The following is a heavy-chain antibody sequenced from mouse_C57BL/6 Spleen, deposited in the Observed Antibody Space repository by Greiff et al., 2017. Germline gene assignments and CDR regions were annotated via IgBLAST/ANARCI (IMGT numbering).Heavy chain of an antibody. CDR2: INYDGSST. Sequence: EVKLVESEGGLVQPGSSMKLSCTASGFTFSDYYMAWVRQVPEKGLEWVANINYDGSSTYYLDSLKSRFIISRDNAKNILYLQMSSLKSEDTATYYCARVGSYSNYWYFDVWGTGTTVTVSS. J-gene: IGHJ1*03. D-gene: IGHD2-5*01. CDR1: GFTFSDYY. V-gene: IGHV5-16*01. CDR3: ARVGSYSNYWYFDV.